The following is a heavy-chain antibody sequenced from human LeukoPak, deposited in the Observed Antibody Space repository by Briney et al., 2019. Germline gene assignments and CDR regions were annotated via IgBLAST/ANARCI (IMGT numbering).Heavy chain of an antibody. CDR1: GFTFSSSA. J-gene: IGHJ4*02. D-gene: IGHD3-10*01. V-gene: IGHV3-23*01. Sequence: GGSLRLSCAASGFTFSSSAMSWVRQAPGKGLEWVSTISGSGDRTYYANSVKGRFTISRDNSKNTLFLHMNSLRAEDTAVYSCAKGYYGSGSYGWFDYWGQGTLVTVSS. CDR3: AKGYYGSGSYGWFDY. CDR2: ISGSGDRT.